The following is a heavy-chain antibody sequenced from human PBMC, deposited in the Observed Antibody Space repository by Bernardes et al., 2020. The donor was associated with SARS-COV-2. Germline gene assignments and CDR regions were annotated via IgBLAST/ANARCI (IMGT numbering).Heavy chain of an antibody. CDR1: GDSINNNNYY. CDR3: ARQGAVITFFSFDI. CDR2: MYYSGST. D-gene: IGHD2-21*01. J-gene: IGHJ3*02. Sequence: SETLSLTCSVSGDSINNNNYYWGWIRQSPGKGLEWIGSMYYSGSTYYNPSLKSRVTISLDTSKNQFSLKLSPVSAADTAVYYCARQGAVITFFSFDIWGQGTMITVSS. V-gene: IGHV4-39*01.